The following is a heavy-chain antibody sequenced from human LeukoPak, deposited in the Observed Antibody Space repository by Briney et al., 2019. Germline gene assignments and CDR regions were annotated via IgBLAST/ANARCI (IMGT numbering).Heavy chain of an antibody. CDR3: AREPEFYGSGSYYDYYYYMDV. V-gene: IGHV3-21*01. CDR1: GFTFSSYS. J-gene: IGHJ6*03. D-gene: IGHD3-10*01. Sequence: GGSLRLSCAASGFTFSSYSMNWVRQAPGKGLEWVSSISSSSSYIYYADSVKGRFTISRDNAKNSLYLQMNSLRAEDTAVYYCAREPEFYGSGSYYDYYYYMDVWGKGITVSVSS. CDR2: ISSSSSYI.